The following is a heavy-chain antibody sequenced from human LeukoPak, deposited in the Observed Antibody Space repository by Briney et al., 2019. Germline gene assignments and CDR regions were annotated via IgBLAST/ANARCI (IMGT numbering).Heavy chain of an antibody. Sequence: GRSLRLSCAASGFTFSSYAMHWVRQAPGKGLEWVAVISYDGSNKYYADSVKGRFTISRDNSKNTLYLQMNSLRAEDTAVYYCARESSSTSESYYMDVWGKGTTVTVSS. CDR3: ARESSSTSESYYMDV. V-gene: IGHV3-30-3*01. J-gene: IGHJ6*03. D-gene: IGHD2-2*01. CDR2: ISYDGSNK. CDR1: GFTFSSYA.